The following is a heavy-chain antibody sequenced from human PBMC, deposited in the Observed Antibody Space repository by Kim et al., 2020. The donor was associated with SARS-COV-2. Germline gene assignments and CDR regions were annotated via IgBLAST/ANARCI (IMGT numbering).Heavy chain of an antibody. V-gene: IGHV4-34*01. CDR3: ARGRAGVVPAPVLGIGPHYDYFIMDV. J-gene: IGHJ6*02. CDR1: GGSCSGHD. CDR2: IHHRGRT. Sequence: SETLSLTCAVYGGSCSGHDGSWLRPPPGPGLEWIGEIHHRGRTNYTPSLKSRVILSVDTSKNQFSLKLTSVTAADTGFYYCARGRAGVVPAPVLGIGPHYDYFIMDVWGHGTTVTVSS. D-gene: IGHD2-2*02.